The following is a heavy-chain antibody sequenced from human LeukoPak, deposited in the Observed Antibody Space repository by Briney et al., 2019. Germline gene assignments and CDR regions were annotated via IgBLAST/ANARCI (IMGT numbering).Heavy chain of an antibody. J-gene: IGHJ6*02. CDR1: GFNFGDFA. CDR3: AREGNYYDMDV. Sequence: GGSLRLSCAASGFNFGDFALHWVRQTPGRGLEWVSLISGDSSSIYYADSVKGRFTISRDNSKNTLYLQMNSLRAEDTAVYYCAREGNYYDMDVWGQGTTVTVSS. CDR2: ISGDSSSI. V-gene: IGHV3-23*01.